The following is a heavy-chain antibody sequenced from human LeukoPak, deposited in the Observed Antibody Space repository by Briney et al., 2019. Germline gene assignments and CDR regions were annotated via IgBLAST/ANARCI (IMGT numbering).Heavy chain of an antibody. D-gene: IGHD6-13*01. CDR2: IRSNANSYAT. CDR3: TRNPGIAAAGTY. V-gene: IGHV3-73*01. CDR1: GFTFSGSA. J-gene: IGHJ4*02. Sequence: QSGGSLRLSCAASGFTFSGSAMHWVRQASGKGLEWVGRIRSNANSYATAYAASVKGRFTISRDDSKNTAYLQMNSLKTEDTAVYYCTRNPGIAAAGTYWGQGTLVTVSS.